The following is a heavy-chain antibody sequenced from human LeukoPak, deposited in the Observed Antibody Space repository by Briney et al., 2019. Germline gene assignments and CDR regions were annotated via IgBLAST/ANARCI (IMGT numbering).Heavy chain of an antibody. Sequence: GGSLRLSCAASGFSFSTYAMSWVRQAPGKGLEWVSGISASGGSTYYADSVKGRFTISRDNSKNTLYLQMNSLRAEDTAVYYCAKIADFWSGYSPYYFDYWGQGTLVTVSS. J-gene: IGHJ4*02. CDR3: AKIADFWSGYSPYYFDY. CDR1: GFSFSTYA. CDR2: ISASGGST. D-gene: IGHD3-3*01. V-gene: IGHV3-23*01.